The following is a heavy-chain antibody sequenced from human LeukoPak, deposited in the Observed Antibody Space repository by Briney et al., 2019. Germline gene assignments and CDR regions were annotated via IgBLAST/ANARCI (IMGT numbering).Heavy chain of an antibody. D-gene: IGHD2-15*01. V-gene: IGHV3-48*01. CDR1: GFPLSSYS. Sequence: GGSLRLSCAASGFPLSSYSINWVRQAPGKGLEWVSYISCSGSAIYYVDSVKGRFTVSRDNAKNSLLLQMNSPRAEDTAVYYCVRVKGSYFDYWGQGALVTVSS. CDR3: VRVKGSYFDY. CDR2: ISCSGSAI. J-gene: IGHJ4*02.